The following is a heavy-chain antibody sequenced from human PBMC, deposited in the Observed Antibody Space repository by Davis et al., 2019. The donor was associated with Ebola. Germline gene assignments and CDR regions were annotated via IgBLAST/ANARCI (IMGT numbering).Heavy chain of an antibody. CDR2: IKQDGSEK. D-gene: IGHD2-2*01. Sequence: PGGSLTLSCAASGFTFSSYSMSWVRQAPGKGLEWVANIKQDGSEKYYVDSVKGRFTISRDNAKNSLYLQMNSLRAEDTAVYYCAREGVVVVPAAPYYYYGMDVWGQGTTVTVSS. CDR3: AREGVVVVPAAPYYYYGMDV. V-gene: IGHV3-7*01. CDR1: GFTFSSYS. J-gene: IGHJ6*02.